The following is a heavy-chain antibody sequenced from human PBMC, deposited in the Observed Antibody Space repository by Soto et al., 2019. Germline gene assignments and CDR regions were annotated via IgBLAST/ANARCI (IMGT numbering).Heavy chain of an antibody. CDR2: IYHTGTT. D-gene: IGHD3-22*01. CDR1: GGSIDSGDYS. Sequence: SDTLSLTCTVSGGSIDSGDYSWTWIRQPPGKGLEWIGYIYHTGTTYYNMSLKSRATISVDRSKNQFSLKLSSVTAADTAVYYCARGINYYDSSGDSWFDPWGQGTLVTVSS. J-gene: IGHJ5*02. CDR3: ARGINYYDSSGDSWFDP. V-gene: IGHV4-30-2*01.